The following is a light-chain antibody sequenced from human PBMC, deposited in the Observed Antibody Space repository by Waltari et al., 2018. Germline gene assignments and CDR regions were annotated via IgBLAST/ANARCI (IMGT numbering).Light chain of an antibody. CDR3: QQYNNRPYT. V-gene: IGKV3-15*01. CDR1: QTLTSN. CDR2: GAS. Sequence: EIVMTQSPATLSVSPGERATLPCRASQTLTSNLAWYQQKPGQAPRLLIYGASTRATGNPARFSGSGSGTQFTLTISSLQSEDFVVYYCQQYNNRPYTFGQGTKLEIK. J-gene: IGKJ2*01.